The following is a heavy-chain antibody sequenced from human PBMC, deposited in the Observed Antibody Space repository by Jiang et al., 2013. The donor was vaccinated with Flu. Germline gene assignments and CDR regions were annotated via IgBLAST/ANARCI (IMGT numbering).Heavy chain of an antibody. J-gene: IGHJ6*03. Sequence: QLVESGGGVVQPGRSLRLSCAASGFTFSSYGMHWVRQAPGKGLEWVAVISYDGSNKYYADSVKGRFTISRDNSKNTLYLQMNSLRAEDTAVYYCAKDAGSSWDYYYYMDVWGKGTTVTVSS. V-gene: IGHV3-30*18. CDR1: GFTFSSYG. CDR3: AKDAGSSWDYYYYMDV. CDR2: ISYDGSNK. D-gene: IGHD6-13*01.